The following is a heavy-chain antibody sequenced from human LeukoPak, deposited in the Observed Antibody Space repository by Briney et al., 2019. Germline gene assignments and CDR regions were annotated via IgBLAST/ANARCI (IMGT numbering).Heavy chain of an antibody. D-gene: IGHD6-19*01. CDR1: GDTFDSYG. J-gene: IGHJ4*02. CDR2: NSLFNDDI. CDR3: VRGLMREYRRDWYMHHFDS. Sequence: VASVKVSCKASGDTFDSYGISWVRQAPGQGLEWMGWNSLFNDDIRYTEKFQGRVTMSTDTSTNTAYMELRSLIADDTAMYYCVRGLMREYRRDWYMHHFDSWGQGTPVTVSP. V-gene: IGHV1-18*04.